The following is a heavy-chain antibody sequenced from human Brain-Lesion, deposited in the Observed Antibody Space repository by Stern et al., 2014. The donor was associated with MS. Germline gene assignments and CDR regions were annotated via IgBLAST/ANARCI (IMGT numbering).Heavy chain of an antibody. D-gene: IGHD3-10*01. CDR2: IYYRGST. Sequence: QVQLVQSGPGLVKPSETLSLTCTVSGGSISSSSYYWGWIRQPPGKGLEWIGSIYYRGSTYCNPSLKSRVTISMDTSKNQFSLRLSSGTAADTAVYFCAKLWLGELPESPFDYWGQGTLVTVSS. V-gene: IGHV4-39*01. CDR1: GGSISSSSYY. CDR3: AKLWLGELPESPFDY. J-gene: IGHJ4*02.